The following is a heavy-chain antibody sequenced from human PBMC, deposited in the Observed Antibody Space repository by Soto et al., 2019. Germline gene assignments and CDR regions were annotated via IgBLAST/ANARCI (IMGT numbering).Heavy chain of an antibody. CDR3: ARDLYCSSTSCYAQYGMDV. J-gene: IGHJ6*02. CDR2: IYTSGST. Sequence: ETLSLTCTVSGGSISSYYWSWIRQPAGKGLEWIGRIYTSGSTNYNPSLKSRVTMSVDTSKNQFSLKLSSVTAADTAVDYCARDLYCSSTSCYAQYGMDVWGQGTTVTVSS. CDR1: GGSISSYY. D-gene: IGHD2-2*01. V-gene: IGHV4-4*07.